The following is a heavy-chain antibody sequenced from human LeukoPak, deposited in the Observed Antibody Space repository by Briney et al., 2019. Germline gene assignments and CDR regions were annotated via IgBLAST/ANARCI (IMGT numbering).Heavy chain of an antibody. J-gene: IGHJ5*02. CDR1: GGSISSSSNY. V-gene: IGHV4-39*07. Sequence: SETLSLTCTVSGGSISSSSNYWGWIRQPPGKGLEWFGSIYYSGSTYDNPSLKSLVTITVDTTKNQFSLMLGPVTAAAAVVYCCAGGSSVRRITIFGVVTAYNWFDPWGQGTLVTVSS. D-gene: IGHD3-3*01. CDR2: IYYSGST. CDR3: AGGSSVRRITIFGVVTAYNWFDP.